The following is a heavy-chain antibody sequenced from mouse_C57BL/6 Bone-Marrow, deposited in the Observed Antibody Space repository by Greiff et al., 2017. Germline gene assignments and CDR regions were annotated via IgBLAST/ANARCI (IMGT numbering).Heavy chain of an antibody. J-gene: IGHJ2*01. CDR1: GYTFTSYT. CDR2: INPSSGYT. Sequence: VQLQQSGAELARPGASVKMSCKASGYTFTSYTMHWVKQRPGQGLEWIGYINPSSGYTKYNQKFKDKATLTADKSSSTAYMQLSSLTSEDSAVYDCARGGPPIFDYWGQGTTLTVSS. V-gene: IGHV1-4*01. CDR3: ARGGPPIFDY.